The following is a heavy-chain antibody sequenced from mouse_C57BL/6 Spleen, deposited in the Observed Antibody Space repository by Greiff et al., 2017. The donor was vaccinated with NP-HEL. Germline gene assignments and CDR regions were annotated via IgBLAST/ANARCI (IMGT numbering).Heavy chain of an antibody. D-gene: IGHD1-1*02. CDR3: ARGGPYCDFDV. J-gene: IGHJ1*03. CDR1: GYTFTDYY. CDR2: IYPGSGNT. Sequence: QVQLQQSGAELVRPGASVKLSCKASGYTFTDYYINWVKQRPGQGLEWIARIYPGSGNTYYNEKFKGKATLTAEKSSSTAYMQLSSMTSEDSAVYFCARGGPYCDFDVWGTGTTVTVSS. V-gene: IGHV1-76*01.